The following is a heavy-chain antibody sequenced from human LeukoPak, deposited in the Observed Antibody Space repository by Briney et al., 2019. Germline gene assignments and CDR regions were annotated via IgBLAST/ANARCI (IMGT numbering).Heavy chain of an antibody. Sequence: VQPGRSLRLSCAASGFTFSSYAMHWVRQAPGKGLEWVAVISYDGSNKYYADSVKGRFTISRDNSKNTLYLQMNSLRAEDTAVYYCARDPRYCSSTSCYKAFDYWGQGTLVTVSS. CDR3: ARDPRYCSSTSCYKAFDY. V-gene: IGHV3-30-3*01. J-gene: IGHJ4*02. CDR2: ISYDGSNK. CDR1: GFTFSSYA. D-gene: IGHD2-2*02.